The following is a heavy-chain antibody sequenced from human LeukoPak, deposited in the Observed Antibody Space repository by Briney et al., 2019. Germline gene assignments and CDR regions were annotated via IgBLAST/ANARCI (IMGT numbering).Heavy chain of an antibody. CDR2: IYYSGST. CDR1: GGSISSYY. J-gene: IGHJ5*02. V-gene: IGHV4-59*01. CDR3: ARGHYYGSGFNWFDP. Sequence: PSETLSLTCTVSGGSISSYYWSWIRQPPGKGLEWIGYIYYSGSTNYNPSLKSRVTISVDTSKNQFSLKLSSVTAADTAVYYCARGHYYGSGFNWFDPWGQGTLVTVSS. D-gene: IGHD3-10*01.